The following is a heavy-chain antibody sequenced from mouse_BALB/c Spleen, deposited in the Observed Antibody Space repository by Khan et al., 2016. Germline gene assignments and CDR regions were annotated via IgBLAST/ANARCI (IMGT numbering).Heavy chain of an antibody. Sequence: EVQLQESGPGLVKPSQSLSLTCTVTGYSITSDYAWNWIRQFPGNKLEWLGYISYSGSTSYNPSPKSRTSITRDTSKNQFFLQLNSVTTEDTARDYCAREDDWGQGTTLTVSS. CDR1: GYSITSDYA. CDR2: ISYSGST. J-gene: IGHJ2*01. CDR3: AREDD. V-gene: IGHV3-2*02.